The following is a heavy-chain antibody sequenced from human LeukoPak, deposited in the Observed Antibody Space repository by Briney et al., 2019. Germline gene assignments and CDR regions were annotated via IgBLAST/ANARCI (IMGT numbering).Heavy chain of an antibody. J-gene: IGHJ6*03. CDR1: AYSISSNYY. D-gene: IGHD1-26*01. Sequence: SETLSLTCTVSAYSISSNYYYWGWTRQPPAKGLEWIGNIHLTGTADYNPSLKSRVTISIDTSKNQFSLKLTSVTAADTAVYYCARDPGYSGTYKNAYYYYYYMDVWGKGTTVTVSS. V-gene: IGHV4-38-2*02. CDR3: ARDPGYSGTYKNAYYYYYYMDV. CDR2: IHLTGTA.